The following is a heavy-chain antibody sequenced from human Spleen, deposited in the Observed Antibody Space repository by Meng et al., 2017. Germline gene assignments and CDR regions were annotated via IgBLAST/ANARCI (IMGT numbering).Heavy chain of an antibody. V-gene: IGHV3-15*01. CDR1: GFTFSNAW. Sequence: EVRLVESGGGFVKPGGSLRLSCAASGFTFSNAWMTWVRQAPGKGLEWIGRMKSNVDGGTVDYAAAVKGRFFISRDDSENTFYLQMNSLKTEDTAVYYCSGHVDYWGHGTLVTVFS. J-gene: IGHJ4*01. CDR3: SGHVDY. CDR2: MKSNVDGGTV.